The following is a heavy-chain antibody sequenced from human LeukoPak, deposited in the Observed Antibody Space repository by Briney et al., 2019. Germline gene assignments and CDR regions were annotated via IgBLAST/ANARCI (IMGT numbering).Heavy chain of an antibody. Sequence: SETLSLTCTVSGYSISSGYYWGWIRQPPGKGLEWIGSIYHSGSTYYNPSLKSRVTISVDTSKNQFSLKLSSVTAADTAVYYCARHVEIAVAGPIDYWGQGTLVTVSS. CDR1: GYSISSGYY. CDR2: IYHSGST. V-gene: IGHV4-38-2*02. CDR3: ARHVEIAVAGPIDY. D-gene: IGHD6-19*01. J-gene: IGHJ4*02.